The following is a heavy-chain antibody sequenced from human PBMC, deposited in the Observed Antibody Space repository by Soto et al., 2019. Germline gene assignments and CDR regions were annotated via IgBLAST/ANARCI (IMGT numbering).Heavy chain of an antibody. Sequence: TLSLTCTVSGGSMSTSAYYWGWIRQPPGKGLEWIGTIYYSGTSYHNPSLKSRVTISVDTSKNQFSLTLTSVTAADTAVYYCASRVEGLYSGNDRYYFDYWGQGTLVTVSS. CDR2: IYYSGTS. J-gene: IGHJ4*02. CDR3: ASRVEGLYSGNDRYYFDY. CDR1: GGSMSTSAYY. V-gene: IGHV4-39*01. D-gene: IGHD5-12*01.